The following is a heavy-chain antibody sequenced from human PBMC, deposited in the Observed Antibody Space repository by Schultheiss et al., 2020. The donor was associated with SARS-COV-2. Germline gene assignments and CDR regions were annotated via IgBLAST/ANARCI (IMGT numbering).Heavy chain of an antibody. V-gene: IGHV1-69*13. Sequence: SVKVSCKASGGTFSSYAISWVRQAPGQGLEWMGGIIPIFGTANYAQKFQGRVTITADESTSTAYMELSSLRSEDTAVYYCARHAPAAAGIDYYYYGMDVWGQGTTVTVSS. CDR3: ARHAPAAAGIDYYYYGMDV. CDR1: GGTFSSYA. CDR2: IIPIFGTA. J-gene: IGHJ6*02. D-gene: IGHD6-13*01.